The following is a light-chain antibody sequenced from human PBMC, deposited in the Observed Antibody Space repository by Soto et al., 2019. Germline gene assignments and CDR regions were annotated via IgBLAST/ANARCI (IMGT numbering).Light chain of an antibody. CDR3: QSFWV. CDR2: GNN. J-gene: IGLJ3*02. V-gene: IGLV1-40*01. CDR1: SSNIGAGFD. Sequence: QSVLTQPPSVSGAPGQRVTISCTGSSSNIGAGFDVHWYQQFPGTAPKLLIYGNNNRPSGVPDRFSGSKSDTSASLAITGLQAEDEAGYYGQSFWVFGGGTKVTVL.